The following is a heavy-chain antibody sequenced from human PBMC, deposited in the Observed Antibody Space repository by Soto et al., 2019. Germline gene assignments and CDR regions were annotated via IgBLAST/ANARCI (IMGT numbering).Heavy chain of an antibody. Sequence: QVQLVQSGAEVKKPGSSVKVSCKDSGGTFSTYSMFWVRQAPGQGLEWMGRIIPMLGVRNYAQRFQDRVTIIADKSTATVHMELRSLRSEDTALYYCTIGSWSGEVFDIWGQGTMVTVSS. CDR1: GGTFSTYS. CDR3: TIGSWSGEVFDI. D-gene: IGHD2-21*01. J-gene: IGHJ3*02. V-gene: IGHV1-69*02. CDR2: IIPMLGVR.